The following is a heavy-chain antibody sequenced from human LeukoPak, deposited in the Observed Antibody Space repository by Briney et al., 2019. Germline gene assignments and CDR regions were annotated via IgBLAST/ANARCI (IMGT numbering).Heavy chain of an antibody. CDR1: GSTFTDYY. D-gene: IGHD3-3*01. Sequence: ASVKVSCKASGSTFTDYYMHWVRQAPGQGPEWMGWINPVSGGTDFAQKFQGRVTFSRDLSITTVYMDLRRLRFDDTAVYYCARDRSRVLDYWGQGTVVTVSS. J-gene: IGHJ4*02. CDR3: ARDRSRVLDY. V-gene: IGHV1-2*02. CDR2: INPVSGGT.